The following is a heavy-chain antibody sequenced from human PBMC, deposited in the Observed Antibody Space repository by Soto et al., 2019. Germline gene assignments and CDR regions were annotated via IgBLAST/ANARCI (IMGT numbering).Heavy chain of an antibody. Sequence: QVQLVESGGGVVQPGRSLRLSCAASRFTFSTYGMYWVRQAPGKGLEWVAVISYDGSIKYYADSVKGRFTISRNNSKNTLYLQMNNLKTEDTAVDYCAKDGPGSGTTGGGLDYWGQGTLVTVSS. J-gene: IGHJ4*02. V-gene: IGHV3-30*18. CDR3: AKDGPGSGTTGGGLDY. CDR2: ISYDGSIK. D-gene: IGHD1-1*01. CDR1: RFTFSTYG.